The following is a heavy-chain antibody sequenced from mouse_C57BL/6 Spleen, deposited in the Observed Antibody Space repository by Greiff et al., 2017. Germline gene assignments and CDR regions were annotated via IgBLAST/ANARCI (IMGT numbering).Heavy chain of an antibody. D-gene: IGHD2-3*01. CDR1: GYTFTDYY. V-gene: IGHV1-26*01. J-gene: IGHJ4*01. CDR3: ARKDGYYVDYAMDY. CDR2: INPNNGGT. Sequence: EVQLQQSGPELVKPGASVKISCKASGYTFTDYYMNWVKQSHGKSLEWIGDINPNNGGTSYNQKFKGKATLTVDQSSSTAYMQLNSLTSEDSAVYYCARKDGYYVDYAMDYWGQGTSVTVSS.